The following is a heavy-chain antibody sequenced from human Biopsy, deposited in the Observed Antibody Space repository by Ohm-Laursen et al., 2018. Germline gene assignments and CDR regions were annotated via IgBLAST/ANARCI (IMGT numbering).Heavy chain of an antibody. CDR2: IYFTGRT. D-gene: IGHD5-24*01. CDR3: ASAGYNPDWNFDL. Sequence: SDTLSLTWAVSGGPIDSYYWSWIRQPPGKALEWIGYIYFTGRTSYNPSLKIRVTMSVNTSKKQFSLRLSSVTAADTAVYYCASAGYNPDWNFDLWGRGTRVTVS. V-gene: IGHV4-59*07. CDR1: GGPIDSYY. J-gene: IGHJ2*01.